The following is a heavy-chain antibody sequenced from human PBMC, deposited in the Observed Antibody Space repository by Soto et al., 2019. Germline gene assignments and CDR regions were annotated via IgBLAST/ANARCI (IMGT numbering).Heavy chain of an antibody. CDR1: GYTFTSYG. CDR3: AGWQYDYYYYGMDV. V-gene: IGHV1-69*13. J-gene: IGHJ6*02. CDR2: IIPIFGTA. Sequence: QVQLVQSGAEVKKPGASVKVSCKASGYTFTSYGISWVRQAPGQGLEWMGGIIPIFGTANYAQKFQGRVTITADESTSTAYMELSSLRSEDTAVYYCAGWQYDYYYYGMDVWGQGTTVTVSS.